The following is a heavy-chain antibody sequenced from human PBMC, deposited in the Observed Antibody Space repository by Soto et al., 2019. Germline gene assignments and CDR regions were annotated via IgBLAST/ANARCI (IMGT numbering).Heavy chain of an antibody. CDR1: GFTFTNYW. V-gene: IGHV3-74*01. CDR3: TTVFEY. Sequence: GGSLRLSCAASGFTFTNYWMHWVRQVPGKGLVWVSRIDGVGTGTSYSDSVRGRFTISRDNAENTLYLQMNNLRAEDTAVYYCTTVFEYWGHRTPVTFXS. CDR2: IDGVGTGT. J-gene: IGHJ4*01.